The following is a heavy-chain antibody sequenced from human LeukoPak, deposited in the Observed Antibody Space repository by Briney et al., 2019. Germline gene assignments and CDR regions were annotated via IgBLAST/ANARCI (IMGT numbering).Heavy chain of an antibody. D-gene: IGHD6-19*01. CDR3: ARVSSSGWYFQH. CDR2: IYYSGST. Sequence: NASETLSLTCTVSGGSIIYTSYYWGWIRQPPGKGLEWIGNIYYSGSTYYNPSLKSRVTISVDTSKNQFSLKLSSVTAADTAVYYCARVSSSGWYFQHWGQGTLVTVSS. J-gene: IGHJ1*01. CDR1: GGSIIYTSYY. V-gene: IGHV4-39*07.